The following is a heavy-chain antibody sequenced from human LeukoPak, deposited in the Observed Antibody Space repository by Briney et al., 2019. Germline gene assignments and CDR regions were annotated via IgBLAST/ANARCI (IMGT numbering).Heavy chain of an antibody. D-gene: IGHD2-2*02. V-gene: IGHV3-74*01. CDR1: GFTFSSYW. CDR3: ARALRAIVVVPAAIGY. J-gene: IGHJ4*02. Sequence: GGSLRLSCAASGFTFSSYWMHWVRHAPGKGLVWVSRINSDGSSTSYADSVKGRFTISRDNAKNTLYLQMNSLRAEDTAVYYCARALRAIVVVPAAIGYWGQGTLVTVSS. CDR2: INSDGSST.